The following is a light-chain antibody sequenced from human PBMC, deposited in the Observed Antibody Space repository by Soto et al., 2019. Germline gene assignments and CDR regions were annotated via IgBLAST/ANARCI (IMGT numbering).Light chain of an antibody. J-gene: IGKJ1*01. Sequence: IRMTQSTSTLSASVGDGVTITCQARQRVXVWFVWYQQKAGKAPKFLXDKASSLERGGSSRFSGSGSVTEFTLSISSMQPDYFAIYYCQEYNSDSGTFGPGTKVDIK. CDR3: QEYNSDSGT. CDR2: KAS. V-gene: IGKV1-5*03. CDR1: QRVXVW.